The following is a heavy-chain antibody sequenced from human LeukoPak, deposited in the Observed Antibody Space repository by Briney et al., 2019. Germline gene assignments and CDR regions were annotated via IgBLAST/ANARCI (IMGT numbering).Heavy chain of an antibody. D-gene: IGHD6-25*01. Sequence: SETLSLTCTVSGVSISSYYLSWIRQPPGKGLEWIGYIYYSGSTNYNPSLKSRVTISVNTSKNQFSLKLSSVTAADTAVYYCAREGGHRDHMDVWGKGTTVTVSS. CDR3: AREGGHRDHMDV. CDR2: IYYSGST. J-gene: IGHJ6*03. V-gene: IGHV4-59*01. CDR1: GVSISSYY.